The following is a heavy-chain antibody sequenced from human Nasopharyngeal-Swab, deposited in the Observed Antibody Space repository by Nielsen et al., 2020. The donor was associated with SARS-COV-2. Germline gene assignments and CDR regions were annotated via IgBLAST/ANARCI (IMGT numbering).Heavy chain of an antibody. CDR3: AKDMGSSGRVYFDL. CDR1: GFTFSSYA. J-gene: IGHJ2*01. Sequence: SLKISCAASGFTFSSYAMSWVRQAPGKGLEWVSGISWNSGSIGYADSVKGRFTISRDNAKNSLYLQMNSLRAEDTALYYCAKDMGSSGRVYFDLWGRGTLVTVSS. V-gene: IGHV3-9*01. D-gene: IGHD6-19*01. CDR2: ISWNSGSI.